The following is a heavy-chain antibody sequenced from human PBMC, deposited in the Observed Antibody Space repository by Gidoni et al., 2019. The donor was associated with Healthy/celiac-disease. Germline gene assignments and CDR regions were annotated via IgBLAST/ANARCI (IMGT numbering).Heavy chain of an antibody. CDR3: ASICSTSDYYYYGMDV. D-gene: IGHD2-2*01. Sequence: QLQLQESGPGLVKPSETLSLTCTVSGGSISSSRYYWGWIRQPPGKGLEWIGSIYYSGSTYYNPSLKSRVTISVDTSKNKFSLKLSSVTTADTAVYYCASICSTSDYYYYGMDVWGQGTTVTVSS. CDR1: GGSISSSRYY. V-gene: IGHV4-39*01. J-gene: IGHJ6*02. CDR2: IYYSGST.